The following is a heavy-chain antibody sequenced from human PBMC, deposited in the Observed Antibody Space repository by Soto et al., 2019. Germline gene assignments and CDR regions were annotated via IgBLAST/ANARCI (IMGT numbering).Heavy chain of an antibody. J-gene: IGHJ6*02. CDR2: IIPIFGTA. CDR3: ARGSGRPGRPSNYYYGMDV. CDR1: GGTFSSYA. D-gene: IGHD3-10*01. Sequence: ASVKVSCKASGGTFSSYAISWVRQAPGQGLEWTGGIIPIFGTANYAQKFQGRVTITADESTSTAYMELSSLRSEDTAVYYCARGSGRPGRPSNYYYGMDVWGQGTTVTVSS. V-gene: IGHV1-69*13.